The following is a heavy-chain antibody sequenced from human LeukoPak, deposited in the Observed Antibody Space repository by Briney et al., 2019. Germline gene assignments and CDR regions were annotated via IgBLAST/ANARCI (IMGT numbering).Heavy chain of an antibody. Sequence: GGSLRLSCAASRFTFSSYWMNWARQAPGKGLEWVASINHNGNVNYYVDSVKGRFTISRDNAKNSLYLQMSNLRAEDTAVYFCARGGGLDVWGQGATVTVSS. CDR1: RFTFSSYW. J-gene: IGHJ6*02. CDR3: ARGGGLDV. D-gene: IGHD3-16*01. V-gene: IGHV3-7*03. CDR2: INHNGNVN.